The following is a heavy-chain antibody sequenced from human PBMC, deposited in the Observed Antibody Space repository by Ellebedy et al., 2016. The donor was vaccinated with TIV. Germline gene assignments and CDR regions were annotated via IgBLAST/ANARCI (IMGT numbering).Heavy chain of an antibody. CDR1: GFTFNNYA. CDR2: ISNTGGRT. D-gene: IGHD3-22*01. CDR3: AKGRGGGSDSSAPRYYFDY. Sequence: GESLKISCAASGFTFNNYAMSWVRQAPGKGLEWVSTISNTGGRTYYADSVEGRFTISRDNSKKTLYLQMNSLSAEDTAVYYCAKGRGGGSDSSAPRYYFDYWGLGTLVTVSS. V-gene: IGHV3-23*01. J-gene: IGHJ4*02.